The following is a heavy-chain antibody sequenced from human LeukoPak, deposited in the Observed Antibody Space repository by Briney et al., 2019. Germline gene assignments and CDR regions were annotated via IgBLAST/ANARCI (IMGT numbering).Heavy chain of an antibody. CDR3: ARRLSGTTGWFDP. Sequence: PSETLSLTCTVSGGSTRSCYWSWISQPPGKGLEWLGYISYSGSTNYNPSLKSRVTISVDTSKNQFSLKVTSVTAADTAVYYCARRLSGTTGWFDPWGQGTPVTVSS. CDR1: GGSTRSCY. CDR2: ISYSGST. J-gene: IGHJ5*02. V-gene: IGHV4-59*08. D-gene: IGHD1-20*01.